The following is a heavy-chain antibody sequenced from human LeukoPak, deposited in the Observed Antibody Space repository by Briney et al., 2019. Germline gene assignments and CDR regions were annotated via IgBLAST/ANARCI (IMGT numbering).Heavy chain of an antibody. CDR2: IYSGGST. J-gene: IGHJ4*02. CDR3: AHLGYDILIGYYN. Sequence: PGGSLRLSCAVSGFTVSSNHMSWVRQAPGKGLEWVSVIYSGGSTYYADSVKGRFTISRDNSKNTLYLQMNSLRAEDTAVYYCAHLGYDILIGYYNWGQGTLVFVSS. V-gene: IGHV3-66*01. D-gene: IGHD3-9*01. CDR1: GFTVSSNH.